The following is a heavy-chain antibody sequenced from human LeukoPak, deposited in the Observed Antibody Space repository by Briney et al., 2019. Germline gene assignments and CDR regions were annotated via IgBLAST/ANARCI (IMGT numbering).Heavy chain of an antibody. V-gene: IGHV4-59*08. CDR1: GGSISSYY. D-gene: IGHD3-22*01. CDR3: ARHVRSYYDSSDLDAFDI. CDR2: IYYSGST. Sequence: SETLSLTCTVSGGSISSYYWSWIRQPPGKGLEWIGYIYYSGSTNYNPSLKSRVTISVDTSKNQFSLKLSSVTAADTAVYYCARHVRSYYDSSDLDAFDIWGQGTMVTVSS. J-gene: IGHJ3*02.